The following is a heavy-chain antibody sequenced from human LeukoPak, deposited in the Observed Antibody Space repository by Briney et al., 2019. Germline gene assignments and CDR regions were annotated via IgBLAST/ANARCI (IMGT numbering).Heavy chain of an antibody. Sequence: GESLKISCETSGFTFTTSWIGWVRQMPGTGLEWVGAIYPDDSDTRYSPSFQGQVRISADKSISTAYLQWSSLKASDTAMYFCARHGYSGYGIDHWGQGTLVTVSS. D-gene: IGHD5-12*01. CDR1: GFTFTTSW. CDR2: IYPDDSDT. V-gene: IGHV5-51*01. J-gene: IGHJ4*01. CDR3: ARHGYSGYGIDH.